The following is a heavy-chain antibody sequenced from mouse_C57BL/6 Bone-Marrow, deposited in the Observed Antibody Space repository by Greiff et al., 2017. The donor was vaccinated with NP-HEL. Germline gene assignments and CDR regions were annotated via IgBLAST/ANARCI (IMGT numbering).Heavy chain of an antibody. CDR3: TTGYGSSLGAMDY. CDR2: IDPENGDT. J-gene: IGHJ4*01. CDR1: GFNIKDDY. D-gene: IGHD1-1*01. Sequence: VQLQQSGAELVRPGASVKLSCTASGFNIKDDYMHWVKQRPEQGLEWIGWIDPENGDTEYASKFQGKATITADTSSNTAYLQLSSLTSEDTAVYYCTTGYGSSLGAMDYWGQGTSGTVSS. V-gene: IGHV14-4*01.